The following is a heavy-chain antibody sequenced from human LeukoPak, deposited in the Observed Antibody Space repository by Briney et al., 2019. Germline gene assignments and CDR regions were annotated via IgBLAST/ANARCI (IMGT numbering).Heavy chain of an antibody. D-gene: IGHD2-2*01. V-gene: IGHV4-34*01. CDR2: INHGLST. CDR3: ARASCSSTSCYRLGS. J-gene: IGHJ5*01. Sequence: SVTLSRTCAGYGGSCSGYYWSWIGQPPGNGLEWIGQINHGLSTNYTASLKSRANISVDTSKNQLSVKVSAVTGADAAVYYCARASCSSTSCYRLGSWGQGTLVTVTS. CDR1: GGSCSGYY.